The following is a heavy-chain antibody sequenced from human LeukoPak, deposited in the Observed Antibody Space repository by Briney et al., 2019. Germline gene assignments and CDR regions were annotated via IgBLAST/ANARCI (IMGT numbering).Heavy chain of an antibody. V-gene: IGHV3-11*04. D-gene: IGHD6-13*01. CDR2: ISTSGSTI. J-gene: IGHJ4*02. Sequence: GGSLRLSCASSGFTFSDYYMNWIRQAPGKGLEWVSYISTSGSTIYYADSVKGRFTISRDNATNSLYLQMNSLRAEDAAVYYCARRRLSSSWYPDYFDYWGQGTLVTVSS. CDR1: GFTFSDYY. CDR3: ARRRLSSSWYPDYFDY.